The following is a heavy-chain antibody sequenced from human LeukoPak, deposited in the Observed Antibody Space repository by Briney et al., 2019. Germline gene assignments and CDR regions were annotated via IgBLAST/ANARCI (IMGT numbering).Heavy chain of an antibody. D-gene: IGHD7-27*01. Sequence: GGSLRHSCAASGFSFSSYAVSWVRQAPGRGLEWVSGISDGGSRTYYADSVKGRFTISRDDSKNTLYLQMNSLRAEDTAVYYCAKVQLGIGVDYWGQGTLVTVSS. J-gene: IGHJ4*02. V-gene: IGHV3-23*01. CDR2: ISDGGSRT. CDR3: AKVQLGIGVDY. CDR1: GFSFSSYA.